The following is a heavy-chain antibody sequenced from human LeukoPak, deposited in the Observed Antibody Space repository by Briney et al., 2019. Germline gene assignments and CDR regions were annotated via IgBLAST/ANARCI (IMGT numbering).Heavy chain of an antibody. V-gene: IGHV3-7*01. D-gene: IGHD2-2*01. J-gene: IGHJ3*02. CDR2: IKQDESEK. Sequence: PGGSLRLSCAASGFTFSSYWMTWVRQAPGKGLEWVANIKQDESEKYYVDSVKGRFTISRDNAKNSLYLQMNSLRAEDTAVYYCARLGPYAHNTFDIWGQGTMVTVSS. CDR1: GFTFSSYW. CDR3: ARLGPYAHNTFDI.